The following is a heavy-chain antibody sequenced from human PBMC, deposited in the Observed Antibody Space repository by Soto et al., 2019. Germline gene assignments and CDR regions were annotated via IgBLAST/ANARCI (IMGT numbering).Heavy chain of an antibody. D-gene: IGHD3-22*01. Sequence: SETLSLTCAVSGGSISSGGYSWSWIRQPPGKGLEWIGYIYHSGSTYYNPSLKSRVTISVDRSKNQFSLKLSSVTAADAAVYYCGRGGGGLDYDCSGYYYPPIVDYWGQGTLFTVS. CDR1: GGSISSGGYS. CDR3: GRGGGGLDYDCSGYYYPPIVDY. J-gene: IGHJ4*02. CDR2: IYHSGST. V-gene: IGHV4-30-2*01.